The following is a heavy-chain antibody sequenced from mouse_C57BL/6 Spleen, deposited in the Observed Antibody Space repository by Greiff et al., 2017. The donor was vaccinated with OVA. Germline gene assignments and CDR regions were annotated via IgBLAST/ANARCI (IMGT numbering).Heavy chain of an antibody. D-gene: IGHD2-4*01. CDR3: ARQDYDGFAY. J-gene: IGHJ3*01. Sequence: EVKLMESGGGLVKPGGSLKLSCAASGFTFSSYTMSWVRQTPEKRLEWVATISGGGGNTYYPDSVKGRFTISRDNAKNTLYLQMSSLRSEDTALYYCARQDYDGFAYWGQGTLVTVSA. V-gene: IGHV5-9*01. CDR2: ISGGGGNT. CDR1: GFTFSSYT.